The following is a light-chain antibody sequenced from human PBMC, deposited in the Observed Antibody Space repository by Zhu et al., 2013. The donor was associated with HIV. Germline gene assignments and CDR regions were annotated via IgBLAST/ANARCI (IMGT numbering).Light chain of an antibody. Sequence: DIVMTQSPDSLAVSLGERAPINCKSSQSVLYSSNNKNYLAWYQQKPGQPPKLLIYWASTRESGVPDRFSGSGSGTDFTLTISSLQAEDVAVYYCQQYLSTPMCSFGQGTKLEIK. CDR1: QSVLYSSNNKNY. CDR2: WAS. CDR3: QQYLSTPMCS. J-gene: IGKJ2*04. V-gene: IGKV4-1*01.